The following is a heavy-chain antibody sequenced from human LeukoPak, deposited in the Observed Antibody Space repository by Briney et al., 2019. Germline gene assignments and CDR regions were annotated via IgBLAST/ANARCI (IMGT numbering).Heavy chain of an antibody. CDR3: AELGITMIGGV. D-gene: IGHD3-10*02. V-gene: IGHV3-21*01. CDR2: ISSSGSYI. Sequence: SGGSLRLSCAASRFTFSSYSMNWVRQAPGKGLEWVSSISSSGSYIYYADSVKGRFTISRDNAKNSLYLQMNSLRAEDTAVYYCAELGITMIGGVWGKGTTVTISS. CDR1: RFTFSSYS. J-gene: IGHJ6*04.